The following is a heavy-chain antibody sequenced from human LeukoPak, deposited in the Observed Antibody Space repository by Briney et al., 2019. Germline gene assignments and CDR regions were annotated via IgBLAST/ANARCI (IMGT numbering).Heavy chain of an antibody. J-gene: IGHJ5*02. D-gene: IGHD3-22*01. CDR2: INHSGST. Sequence: SETLSLTCAVYGGSFSGYYWSWIRQPPGKGLEWIGEINHSGSTNYNPSLKSRVTISVDTSKNQFSLKLSSVTAADTAVYYCAREGVDDSGGYYYHLWGQGTLVTVSS. CDR3: AREGVDDSGGYYYHL. V-gene: IGHV4-34*01. CDR1: GGSFSGYY.